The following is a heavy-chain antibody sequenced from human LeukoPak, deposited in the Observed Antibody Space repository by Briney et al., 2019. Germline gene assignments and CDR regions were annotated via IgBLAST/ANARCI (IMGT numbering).Heavy chain of an antibody. CDR1: GYTFTGYY. J-gene: IGHJ4*02. Sequence: ASVKVSCKASGYTFTGYYMHWVRQAPGQGLEWMGWINPNSGGTNYAQKFQGRVTMTRDTSISTAYMELSRLRSDDTAVYYCAGVSGYDSSGYYTFDYWGQGTLVTVSS. V-gene: IGHV1-2*02. CDR3: AGVSGYDSSGYYTFDY. CDR2: INPNSGGT. D-gene: IGHD3-22*01.